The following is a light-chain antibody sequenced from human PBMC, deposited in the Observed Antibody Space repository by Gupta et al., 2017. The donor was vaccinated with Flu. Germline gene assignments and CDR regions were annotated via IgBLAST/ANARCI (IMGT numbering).Light chain of an antibody. CDR3: ATWDDSGNGVV. CDR1: SPNIGSNH. Sequence: QSVLTQPPSASGTPGQRVTISCSGSSPNIGSNHVNWYQQLPGTAPKLLMFSNNQRPSGVVDRFSGSKSGTSASVAISGLQAEDEAEYYCATWDDSGNGVVFGGGTKLTVL. J-gene: IGLJ2*01. CDR2: SNN. V-gene: IGLV1-44*01.